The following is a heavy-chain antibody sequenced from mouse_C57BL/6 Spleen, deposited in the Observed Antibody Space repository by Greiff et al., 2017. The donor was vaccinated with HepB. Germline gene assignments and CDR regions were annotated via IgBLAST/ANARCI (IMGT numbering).Heavy chain of an antibody. V-gene: IGHV5-16*01. Sequence: DVKLVESEGGLVQPGSSMKLSCTASGFTFSDYYMAWVRQVPEKGLEWVANINYDGSSTYYLDSLKSRFIISRDNAKNILYLQMSSLKSEDTATYYCARVDYGWYFDVWGTGTTVTVSS. D-gene: IGHD2-4*01. CDR2: INYDGSST. CDR1: GFTFSDYY. J-gene: IGHJ1*03. CDR3: ARVDYGWYFDV.